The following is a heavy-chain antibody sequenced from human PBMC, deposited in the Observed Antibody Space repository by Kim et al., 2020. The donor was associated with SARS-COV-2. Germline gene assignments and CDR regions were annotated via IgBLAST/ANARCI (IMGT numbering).Heavy chain of an antibody. J-gene: IGHJ6*02. Sequence: GGSLRLSCEASGFTFDIYWMAWVRQAPGKGLELVANIKEDGSEIHYVESVEGRFTIARDNAKKSVFLQMDRLRDDDTAVYYCAREFANWYYGMDVWGQGTTVTVS. CDR1: GFTFDIYW. V-gene: IGHV3-7*03. CDR2: IKEDGSEI. CDR3: AREFANWYYGMDV. D-gene: IGHD1-20*01.